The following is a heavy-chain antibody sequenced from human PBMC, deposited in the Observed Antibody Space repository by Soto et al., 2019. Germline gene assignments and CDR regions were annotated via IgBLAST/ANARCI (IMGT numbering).Heavy chain of an antibody. V-gene: IGHV5-51*01. D-gene: IGHD3-16*01. CDR3: ASLGFGTWRGYGMDV. J-gene: IGHJ6*02. CDR1: GYSFTSYW. Sequence: GESLKISCKGSGYSFTSYWIGWVRQMPGKGLEWMGIIYPGDSDTRYSPSFQGQVTISADKSISTAYLQWSSLKASDTAMYYYASLGFGTWRGYGMDVWGQGTTVTVSS. CDR2: IYPGDSDT.